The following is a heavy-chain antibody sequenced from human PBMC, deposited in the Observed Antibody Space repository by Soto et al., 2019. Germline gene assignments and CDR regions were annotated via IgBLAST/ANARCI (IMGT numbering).Heavy chain of an antibody. J-gene: IGHJ1*01. CDR1: GYTFTSYA. CDR2: INAGNGNT. D-gene: IGHD5-12*01. Sequence: ASVKVYCKASGYTFTSYAMQWVRQAPGQRLEWMGWINAGNGNTKYSQKFQGRVTITRDTSASTAYMELSSLRSEDTAVYYCANDQHYDHRSNRGRGTSDPGSS. V-gene: IGHV1-3*01. CDR3: ANDQHYDHRSN.